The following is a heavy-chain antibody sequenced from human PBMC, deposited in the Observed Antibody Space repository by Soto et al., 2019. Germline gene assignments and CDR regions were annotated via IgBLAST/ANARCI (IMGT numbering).Heavy chain of an antibody. V-gene: IGHV1-18*04. CDR1: GYTFTSYG. D-gene: IGHD5-18*01. J-gene: IGHJ4*02. Sequence: QVQLVQSGAEVKKPGASVKVSCKASGYTFTSYGISWVRQAPGQGLEWMGWISAYNGNTNYAQKLQGRVTMTTDTSTSTAYLELRSLRSDDPAVYYCTRDWVRTAMVLPCDWGQGTLVTVSS. CDR3: TRDWVRTAMVLPCD. CDR2: ISAYNGNT.